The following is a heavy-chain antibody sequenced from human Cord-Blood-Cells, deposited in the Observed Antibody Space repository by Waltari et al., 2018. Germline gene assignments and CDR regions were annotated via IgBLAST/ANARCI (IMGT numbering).Heavy chain of an antibody. CDR1: GGSFSVYY. CDR3: ARGRRYYYYGMGV. J-gene: IGHJ6*02. V-gene: IGHV4-34*01. Sequence: QVQLQQWGAGLLKPSETLSLTCAVYGGSFSVYYWSWIRQPAGKGMEWIGEINHSGSTNYTPSPKSRVTISVDTSKNQCSVKVSSVTAADTAVYDCARGRRYYYYGMGVWGQGTTVTVSS. CDR2: INHSGST.